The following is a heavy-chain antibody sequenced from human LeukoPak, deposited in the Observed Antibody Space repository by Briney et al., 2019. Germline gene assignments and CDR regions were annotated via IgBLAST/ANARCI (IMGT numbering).Heavy chain of an antibody. V-gene: IGHV4-39*07. J-gene: IGHJ4*02. CDR1: GGSISSSSYY. D-gene: IGHD3-22*01. Sequence: SETLSLTRTVSGGSISSSSYYWGWIRQPPGKGLEWIGSIYYSGNTYYNPSLKSRVTISVDTSKNQFSLKLSSVTAADTAVYYCASQDYYDSSGYYYWGQGTLVTVSS. CDR3: ASQDYYDSSGYYY. CDR2: IYYSGNT.